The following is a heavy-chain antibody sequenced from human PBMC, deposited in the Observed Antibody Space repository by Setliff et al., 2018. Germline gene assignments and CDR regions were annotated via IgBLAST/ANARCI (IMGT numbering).Heavy chain of an antibody. D-gene: IGHD5-12*01. CDR2: IKDSDCST. CDR1: GFTISGYA. Sequence: GESLKISCVGSGFTISGYAMTWVRQVPGKGLEWISSIKDSDCSTYYADSVKGRFTISRDNSKTTLFLQMNSLRPEDTGIYYCAKEVMGLHLSGLDYWGQGNLVTVSS. CDR3: AKEVMGLHLSGLDY. J-gene: IGHJ4*02. V-gene: IGHV3-23*05.